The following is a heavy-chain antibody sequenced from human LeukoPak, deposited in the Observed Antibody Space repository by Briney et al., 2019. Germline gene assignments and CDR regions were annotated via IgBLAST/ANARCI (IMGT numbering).Heavy chain of an antibody. CDR1: AGSIRSYY. J-gene: IGHJ4*02. CDR2: IYYSGST. CDR3: ARVNPAVQHYYDSSGYYLAGSYYFDY. V-gene: IGHV4-59*08. Sequence: SETLSLTCIASAGSIRSYYWSWIRQPPGKGLEWIGHIYYSGSTNYNPSLKSRVNISIDTSKNQFSLKLNSVTAADTAVYYCARVNPAVQHYYDSSGYYLAGSYYFDYWGQGTLVTVSS. D-gene: IGHD3-22*01.